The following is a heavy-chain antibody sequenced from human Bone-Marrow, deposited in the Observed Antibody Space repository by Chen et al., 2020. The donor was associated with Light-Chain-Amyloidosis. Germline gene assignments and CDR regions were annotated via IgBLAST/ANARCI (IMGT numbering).Heavy chain of an antibody. CDR1: GFSFRSYW. J-gene: IGHJ5*02. Sequence: EVQLVESGGGLVQPGGSLRLSCAASGFSFRSYWMTWVRQVSGKGLEWVAKMKEDGSEKYYVDSVKGRFTISRDNAKNSLYLQMNNLRVEDTAVYYCAGDRGWFDPWGQGTLVIVSS. V-gene: IGHV3-7*01. CDR3: AGDRGWFDP. CDR2: MKEDGSEK.